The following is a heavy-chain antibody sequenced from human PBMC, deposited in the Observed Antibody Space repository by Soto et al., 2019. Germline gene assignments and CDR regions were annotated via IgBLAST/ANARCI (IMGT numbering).Heavy chain of an antibody. V-gene: IGHV4-30-2*01. CDR2: IYHSGST. CDR3: ARVPDY. J-gene: IGHJ4*02. CDR1: GGSLSSGGDS. Sequence: QLQLQESGSGLVKPSQTLSLTCAVSGGSLSSGGDSWSWLRPPPGKGLEWIGYIYHSGSTYYIPCLKSRVTLSVDRSQNQFSLKLSSVNSADAVVYYCARVPDYWGQGTLVTVSS.